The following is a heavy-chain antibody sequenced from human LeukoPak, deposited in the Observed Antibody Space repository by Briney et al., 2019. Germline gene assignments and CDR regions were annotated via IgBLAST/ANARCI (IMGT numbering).Heavy chain of an antibody. J-gene: IGHJ4*02. Sequence: SETLSLTCTVSGGSISSSSYYWGWIRQPPGKGLEWIGYIYYSGSTNYNPSFKSRVTISVDTSKNQFSLKLSSVTAADTAVYYCARGYYYDSSGYQNWGQGTLVTVSS. D-gene: IGHD3-22*01. CDR2: IYYSGST. CDR1: GGSISSSSYY. V-gene: IGHV4-61*05. CDR3: ARGYYYDSSGYQN.